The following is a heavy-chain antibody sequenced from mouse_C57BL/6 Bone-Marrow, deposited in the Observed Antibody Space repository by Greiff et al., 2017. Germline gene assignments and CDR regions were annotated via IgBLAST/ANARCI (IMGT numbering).Heavy chain of an antibody. CDR1: GYTFTDYY. J-gene: IGHJ2*01. D-gene: IGHD1-1*01. CDR2: INPYNGGT. Sequence: VQLKESGPVLVKPGASVKMSCKASGYTFTDYYMNWVKQSHGKSLEWIGVINPYNGGTSYNQKFTGKATLTVDKSSSTAYMELNSLTSEDSAVYYCARYYGSSYFDYWGQGTTLTVSS. V-gene: IGHV1-19*01. CDR3: ARYYGSSYFDY.